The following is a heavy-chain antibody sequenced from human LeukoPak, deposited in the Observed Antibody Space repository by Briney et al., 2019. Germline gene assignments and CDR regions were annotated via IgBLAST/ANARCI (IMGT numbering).Heavy chain of an antibody. CDR3: AKERGSLPAGQNRFDY. CDR2: ISGGGDNT. J-gene: IGHJ4*02. D-gene: IGHD2-2*01. CDR1: GFTFSSYA. V-gene: IGHV3-23*01. Sequence: GGSLRLSCALSGFTFSSYAVSWVRQAPGRGLEWVSAISGGGDNTYYAYSVKGRFTLSRDNTKNTLYLRMNSLRAEDTAVYYCAKERGSLPAGQNRFDYWGQGTLVTVSS.